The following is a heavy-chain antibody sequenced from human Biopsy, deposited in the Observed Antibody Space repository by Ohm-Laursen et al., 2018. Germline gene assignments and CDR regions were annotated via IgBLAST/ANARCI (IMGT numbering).Heavy chain of an antibody. D-gene: IGHD2-15*01. CDR2: IHHSGST. J-gene: IGHJ6*02. CDR3: ARMDCSGGSCHYYSYGMDV. V-gene: IGHV4-4*09. CDR1: GVSITAYY. Sequence: SDTLSLTCLVSGVSITAYYWSWIRQPPGKGLECIGNIHHSGSTNYNPPLKSRLTISVDTSKNQFSLKLSSVTAADTAVYYCARMDCSGGSCHYYSYGMDVWGQGTTVTVSS.